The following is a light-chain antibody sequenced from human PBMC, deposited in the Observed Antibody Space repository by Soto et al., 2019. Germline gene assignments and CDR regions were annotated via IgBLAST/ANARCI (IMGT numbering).Light chain of an antibody. CDR2: GAS. CDR1: QSVSSSY. J-gene: IGKJ2*01. V-gene: IGKV3-20*01. Sequence: EIVLTQSPGTLSLSPGERATLSCRASQSVSSSYLAWYQQKPGQAPRLLIYGASSRATAIPDRFSGSGSGTYLTLTISRLEPEDFAVYYCQQYGRSPQPLGPGTKLQSK. CDR3: QQYGRSPQP.